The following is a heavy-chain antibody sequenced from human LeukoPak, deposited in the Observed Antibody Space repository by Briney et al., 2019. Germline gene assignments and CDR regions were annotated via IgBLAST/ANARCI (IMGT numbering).Heavy chain of an antibody. CDR3: ARAGLDSDAFDI. CDR2: IYYSGST. Sequence: SETLSLTCTVSGGSISSYYWSWIRQPPGKGLEWIGYIYYSGSTNYNPSLKSRVTISVDTSKNQFSLKPSSVTAADTAVYYCARAGLDSDAFDIWGQGTMVTVSS. V-gene: IGHV4-59*01. J-gene: IGHJ3*02. D-gene: IGHD3/OR15-3a*01. CDR1: GGSISSYY.